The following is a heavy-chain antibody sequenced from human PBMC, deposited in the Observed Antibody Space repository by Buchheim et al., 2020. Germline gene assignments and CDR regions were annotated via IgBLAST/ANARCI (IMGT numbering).Heavy chain of an antibody. CDR2: IKQDGSEK. CDR3: ARGYYQLLW. V-gene: IGHV3-7*01. D-gene: IGHD2-2*01. Sequence: EVQLVESGGGLVQPGGSLRLSCAASGITLSNDWMNWVRQAPGKGLEWVANIKQDGSEKYYVDSVKGRFTISRDNAKNSLYLQMNSLRVEDTAVYYCARGYYQLLWGGQGTL. CDR1: GITLSNDW. J-gene: IGHJ4*02.